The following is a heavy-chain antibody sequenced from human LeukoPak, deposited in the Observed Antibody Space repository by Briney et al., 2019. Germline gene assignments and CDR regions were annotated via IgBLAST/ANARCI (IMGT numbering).Heavy chain of an antibody. CDR2: ISSNGNHI. D-gene: IGHD1-26*01. V-gene: IGHV3-21*01. Sequence: KPGGSLRLSCVASGFTFKTFSMAWVRQAPGKGLEWVSSISSNGNHIDYADSVKGRFSISRDNAKNSFYLQMNNLRADDTATYYCAREKSLIVGFTYFDKWGQGTVVTVSS. CDR3: AREKSLIVGFTYFDK. CDR1: GFTFKTFS. J-gene: IGHJ4*02.